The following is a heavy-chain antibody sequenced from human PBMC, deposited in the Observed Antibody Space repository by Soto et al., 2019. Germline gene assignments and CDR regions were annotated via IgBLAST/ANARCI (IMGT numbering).Heavy chain of an antibody. CDR1: GGSISSYY. J-gene: IGHJ4*02. Sequence: QVHLQESGPGLVKPSETLSLTCTVSGGSISSYYWSWIRQPPGKGLEWIGYIYYSGSTNYNPSLKSRVTISVDTSKNQFSLKLSSVTAADTAVYYCARRYGGTFDYWGQGTLVTVSS. CDR2: IYYSGST. CDR3: ARRYGGTFDY. V-gene: IGHV4-59*08. D-gene: IGHD2-15*01.